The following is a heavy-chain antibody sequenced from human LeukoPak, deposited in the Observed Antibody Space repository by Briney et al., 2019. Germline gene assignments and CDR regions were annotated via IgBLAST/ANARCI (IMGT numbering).Heavy chain of an antibody. CDR1: GYTLTSYD. CDR2: MNPNSGNT. Sequence: ASVKVSCKASGYTLTSYDINWVRQATGQGLEWMGWMNPNSGNTGYAQKFQGRVTMTRNTSISTAYMELSSLRSEDTAVYYCATYEDKSLFPDAFDIWGQGTMVTVSS. D-gene: IGHD2-15*01. CDR3: ATYEDKSLFPDAFDI. J-gene: IGHJ3*02. V-gene: IGHV1-8*01.